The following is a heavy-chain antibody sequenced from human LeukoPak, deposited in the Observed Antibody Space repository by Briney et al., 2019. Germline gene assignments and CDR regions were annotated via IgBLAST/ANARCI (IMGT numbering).Heavy chain of an antibody. D-gene: IGHD5-24*01. CDR2: INGGGDST. V-gene: IGHV3-23*01. CDR1: GFTFSSYA. CDR3: AKRDGYKSGAVDI. Sequence: GGSLRLSCAASGFTFSSYAMSWVRQAPGKGLEWVSTINGGGDSTNRADSVKGRFTISRDNSKNTLYLQMNSLRAEDTAVYYCAKRDGYKSGAVDIWGQGTMVTVSS. J-gene: IGHJ3*02.